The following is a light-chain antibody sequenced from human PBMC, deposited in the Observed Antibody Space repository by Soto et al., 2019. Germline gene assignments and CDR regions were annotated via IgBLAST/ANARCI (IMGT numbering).Light chain of an antibody. CDR2: GAS. CDR1: QRLTSNY. V-gene: IGKV3-20*01. CDR3: QQYCSSPST. J-gene: IGKJ5*01. Sequence: EVVLTQSPGTLSLSPGERATLSCRASQRLTSNYLAWYQQKPGQAPRLLISGASSRATGIPDRFSGSGSVTDFTLTISRLEPEDFAVYDCQQYCSSPSTFGQGTRLEIK.